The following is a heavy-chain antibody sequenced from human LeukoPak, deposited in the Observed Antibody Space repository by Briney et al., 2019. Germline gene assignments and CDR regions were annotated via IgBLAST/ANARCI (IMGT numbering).Heavy chain of an antibody. CDR2: INHSGST. CDR3: ARAGDGYNSDYYYGMDV. D-gene: IGHD5-24*01. V-gene: IGHV4-34*01. Sequence: PSETLSLTCAVYGGSFSGYYWSWIRQPPGKGLEWIGEINHSGSTNYNPSLKSRVTISVDTSKNQFSLKLSSVTAADTAVYYCARAGDGYNSDYYYGMDVWGQGTTVTVSS. CDR1: GGSFSGYY. J-gene: IGHJ6*02.